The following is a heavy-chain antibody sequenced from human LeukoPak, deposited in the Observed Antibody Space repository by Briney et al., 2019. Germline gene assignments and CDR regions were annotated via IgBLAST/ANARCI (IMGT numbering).Heavy chain of an antibody. V-gene: IGHV3-11*01. D-gene: IGHD5-18*01. Sequence: GGSPRLSCAASGFTFSDYYMSWIRQAPGKGLEWVSYISSSGSTIYYADSVKGRFTISRDNAKNSLYLQMNSLRAEDTAVYYCARGEWIQLWGYYFDYWGQGTLVTVSS. CDR1: GFTFSDYY. CDR3: ARGEWIQLWGYYFDY. J-gene: IGHJ4*02. CDR2: ISSSGSTI.